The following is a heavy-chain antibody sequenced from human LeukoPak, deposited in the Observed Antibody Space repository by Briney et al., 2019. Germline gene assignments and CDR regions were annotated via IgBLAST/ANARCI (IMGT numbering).Heavy chain of an antibody. D-gene: IGHD5-18*01. CDR1: GFTFSSYA. Sequence: GGSLRLSCAASGFTFSSYAMHWVRQAPGKGLEWVAVMSYDGSNKYYADSVKGRFTISRDNSKNTLYLQMNSLRAEDTAVYYCARGAPRGYSYVLGYWGQGTLVTVSS. J-gene: IGHJ4*02. CDR3: ARGAPRGYSYVLGY. CDR2: MSYDGSNK. V-gene: IGHV3-30-3*01.